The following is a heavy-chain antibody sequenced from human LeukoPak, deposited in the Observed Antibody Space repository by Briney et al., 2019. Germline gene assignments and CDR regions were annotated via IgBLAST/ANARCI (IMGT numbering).Heavy chain of an antibody. CDR3: ARDSDVVPAYYFDY. CDR1: GFTFSDYY. Sequence: KPGGSLRLSCAASGFTFSDYYMSWIRQAPGKGLEWVSYISSSGSNIYYADSVKGRFTISRDNAKNSLYLQMNSLRAEDTAVYYCARDSDVVPAYYFDYWGQGTLVTVSS. CDR2: ISSSGSNI. J-gene: IGHJ4*02. D-gene: IGHD2-2*01. V-gene: IGHV3-11*04.